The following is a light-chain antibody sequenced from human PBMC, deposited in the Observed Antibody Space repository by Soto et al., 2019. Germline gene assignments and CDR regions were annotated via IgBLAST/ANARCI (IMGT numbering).Light chain of an antibody. CDR1: SSDVGGYNY. Sequence: QSVLTQPASVSGSPGQSITISCTGTSSDVGGYNYVSWYQQHPGKAPKLMIYDVSNRPSGVSNRFSGSKSGNTASLTISGLQAEDEADYYCSSYTSSSPNWVFGGGTQLTVL. J-gene: IGLJ3*02. V-gene: IGLV2-14*01. CDR3: SSYTSSSPNWV. CDR2: DVS.